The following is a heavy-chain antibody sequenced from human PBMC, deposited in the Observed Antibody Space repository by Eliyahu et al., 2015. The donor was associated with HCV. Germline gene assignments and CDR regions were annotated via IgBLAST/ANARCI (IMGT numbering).Heavy chain of an antibody. CDR3: ASGGGGIAVTGTGGWFDP. CDR1: GGSXXXSX. D-gene: IGHD6-19*01. CDR2: IHYSGST. Sequence: QVQLQESGPGLVKPSETLSLTCXVSGGSXXXSXWSWIRQPPGKGLEWIGYIHYSGSTNYNPSLKSRVTISVDTSKNQFSLNLTSVTAADTAMYYCASGGGGIAVTGTGGWFDPWGQGTLVTVSS. J-gene: IGHJ5*02. V-gene: IGHV4-59*01.